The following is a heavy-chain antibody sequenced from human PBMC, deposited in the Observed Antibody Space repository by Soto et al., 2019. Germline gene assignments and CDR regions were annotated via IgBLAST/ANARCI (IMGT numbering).Heavy chain of an antibody. V-gene: IGHV3-21*01. CDR3: ARDESAGSSIRY. J-gene: IGHJ4*02. CDR2: IDESGNYI. Sequence: EVQVVESGGGLVKPGGSLRLSCTASGSTFSNYGMNWVRQAPGKGLEWVSSIDESGNYIYYADSVQGRFIISRDNGKNSVYLQMNSLRAEDTAVYFCARDESAGSSIRYWGQGTLVTVSS. D-gene: IGHD2-2*01. CDR1: GSTFSNYG.